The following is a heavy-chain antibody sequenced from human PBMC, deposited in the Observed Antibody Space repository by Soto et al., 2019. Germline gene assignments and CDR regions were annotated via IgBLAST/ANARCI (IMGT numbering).Heavy chain of an antibody. V-gene: IGHV5-51*01. CDR2: IYPGDSDT. CDR3: ARHGLYSSGWYGEGYYYGMDV. J-gene: IGHJ6*02. CDR1: GYSFTSYW. D-gene: IGHD6-19*01. Sequence: GESLKISCKGSGYSFTSYWIGWVRQMPGEGLEWMGIIYPGDSDTRYSPSFQGQVTISADKSISTAYLQWSSLKASDTAMYYCARHGLYSSGWYGEGYYYGMDVWGQGTTVTVSS.